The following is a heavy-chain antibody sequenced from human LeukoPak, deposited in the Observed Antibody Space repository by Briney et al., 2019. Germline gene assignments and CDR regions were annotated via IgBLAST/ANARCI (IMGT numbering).Heavy chain of an antibody. J-gene: IGHJ5*02. CDR3: VRGPRPVRTVAGTSGWFDP. V-gene: IGHV1-3*01. CDR2: INAGNGNT. CDR1: GYTFTSYA. Sequence: ASVKVSCKASGYTFTSYAMHWVRQAPGQRLEWTGWINAGNGNTKYSQKFQGRVTITRDTSASTAYMELSSLRSEDTAVYYCVRGPRPVRTVAGTSGWFDPWGQGTLVTVSS. D-gene: IGHD6-19*01.